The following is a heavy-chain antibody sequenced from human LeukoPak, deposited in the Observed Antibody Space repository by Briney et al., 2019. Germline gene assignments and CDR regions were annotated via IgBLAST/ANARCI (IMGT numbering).Heavy chain of an antibody. CDR3: ATSYDYKVAPFDP. D-gene: IGHD5-12*01. CDR2: INTNGRA. V-gene: IGHV4-4*09. CDR1: SVSIRGYQ. Sequence: KPSETLSLTCTVSSVSIRGYQWSWLRQPPGKGLEWIGYINTNGRANYNPSLKGRLTFSVDTSRDQFSLKLSSVTAADTATSYGATSYDYKVAPFDPWGQGTLVTVSS. J-gene: IGHJ5*02.